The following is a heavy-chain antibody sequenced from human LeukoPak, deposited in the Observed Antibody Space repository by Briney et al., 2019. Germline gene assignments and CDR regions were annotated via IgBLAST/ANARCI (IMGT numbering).Heavy chain of an antibody. J-gene: IGHJ3*02. Sequence: SVKVSFKASGGTFSSYAISWVRQAPGQGLEWMGRIIPIFGTANYAQKFQGRVTITTDESTSTAYMELSSLRSEDTAVYYCARDRVHTVTSHDDAFDIWGQGTMVTVSS. CDR1: GGTFSSYA. D-gene: IGHD4-17*01. CDR3: ARDRVHTVTSHDDAFDI. CDR2: IIPIFGTA. V-gene: IGHV1-69*05.